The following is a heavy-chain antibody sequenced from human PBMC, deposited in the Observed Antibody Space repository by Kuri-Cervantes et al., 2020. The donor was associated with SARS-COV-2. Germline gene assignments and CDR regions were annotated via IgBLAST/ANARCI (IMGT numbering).Heavy chain of an antibody. CDR2: IRSKAYGGTT. D-gene: IGHD1-7*01. J-gene: IGHJ4*02. CDR1: GFTFGDYA. CDR3: TTVLKTGTNVY. Sequence: GESLKISCTASGFTFGDYAMSWVRQAPGKGLEWVGFIRSKAYGGTTEYAASVKGRFTISRDDSKSIAYLQMNSLKTEDTAVYYCTTVLKTGTNVYWGQGTLVTVSS. V-gene: IGHV3-49*04.